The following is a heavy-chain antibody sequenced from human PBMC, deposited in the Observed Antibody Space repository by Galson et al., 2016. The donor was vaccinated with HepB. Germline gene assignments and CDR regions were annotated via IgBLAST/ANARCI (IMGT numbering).Heavy chain of an antibody. CDR2: ISGDDRNT. D-gene: IGHD5-24*01. V-gene: IGHV3-23*01. Sequence: SLRLSCAASRFTFSTYPMSWVRQAPGKGLGWVSTISGDDRNTHYADSVKGRFTISRDNSKNTLYLQMISLRAEDTAVYYCAAWLQSHFDYWGQGTLVTVSS. CDR1: RFTFSTYP. J-gene: IGHJ4*02. CDR3: AAWLQSHFDY.